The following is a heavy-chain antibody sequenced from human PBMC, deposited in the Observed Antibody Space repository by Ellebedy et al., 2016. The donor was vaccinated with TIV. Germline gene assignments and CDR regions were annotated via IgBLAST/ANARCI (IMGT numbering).Heavy chain of an antibody. J-gene: IGHJ4*02. V-gene: IGHV3-30-3*01. CDR2: ISYDGSNK. CDR1: GFTFSSYA. D-gene: IGHD5-24*01. Sequence: GGSLRLXCAASGFTFSSYAMHWVRQAPGKGLEWVAVISYDGSNKYYADSVKGRFTISRDNSKNTLYLQMNSLRAEDTAVYYCARDGRRDGYNAGGYWGQGTLVTVSS. CDR3: ARDGRRDGYNAGGY.